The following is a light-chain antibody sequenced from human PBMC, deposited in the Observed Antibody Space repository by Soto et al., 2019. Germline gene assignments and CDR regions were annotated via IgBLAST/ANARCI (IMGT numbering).Light chain of an antibody. CDR1: QSLLQSNGNNH. CDR2: LAS. CDR3: LQAAQSPLT. V-gene: IGKV2-28*01. J-gene: IGKJ5*01. Sequence: DIVLTQSPLSLPVTPGEPASISCRCSQSLLQSNGNNHVDWYLQRPGQSPQLLLYLASSRASGVPDRFSGSGSGTEFSLEISRVEAEDVGIYYCLQAAQSPLTFGQGTRLEIK.